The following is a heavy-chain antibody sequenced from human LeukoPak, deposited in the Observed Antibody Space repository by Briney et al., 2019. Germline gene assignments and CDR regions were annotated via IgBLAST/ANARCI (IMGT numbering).Heavy chain of an antibody. CDR1: GFTFRTYA. Sequence: TGGSLRLPCATSGFTFRTYAMTWVRQAPGKGLEWVSAMSASGDETKYADSVKGRFTISRDNSRNTLFLQINRLRGDDTAVYYCARDYKADYWGQGTLVTVSS. D-gene: IGHD5-24*01. V-gene: IGHV3-23*01. CDR2: MSASGDET. J-gene: IGHJ4*02. CDR3: ARDYKADY.